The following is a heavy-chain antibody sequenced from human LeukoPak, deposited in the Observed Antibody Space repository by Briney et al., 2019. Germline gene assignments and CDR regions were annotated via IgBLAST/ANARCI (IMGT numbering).Heavy chain of an antibody. V-gene: IGHV4-59*01. CDR1: GGSISSYY. J-gene: IGHJ1*01. CDR3: ARTAAGYFQH. CDR2: IYYSGST. D-gene: IGHD6-25*01. Sequence: SVTLSLTCTVSGGSISSYYWSWIRQPPGKGLEWIGYIYYSGSTNYNPSLKSRVTISVDTSKNQFSLKLSSVTAADTAVYYCARTAAGYFQHWGQGTLVTVSS.